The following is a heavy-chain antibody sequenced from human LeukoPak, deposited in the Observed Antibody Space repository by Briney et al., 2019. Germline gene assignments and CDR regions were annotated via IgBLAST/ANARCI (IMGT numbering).Heavy chain of an antibody. J-gene: IGHJ6*03. CDR1: DGSSSGYY. CDR3: ARVILSYYYMDV. Sequence: SETLSLTCAGFDGSSSGYYWTWLRQPPGQRLEWIGEINHSGSTNYSPSLKSRVTISVDTSKDQFSLKLSSVTAADTAVYYCARVILSYYYMDVWGKGTTVTVSS. V-gene: IGHV4-34*01. D-gene: IGHD5/OR15-5a*01. CDR2: INHSGST.